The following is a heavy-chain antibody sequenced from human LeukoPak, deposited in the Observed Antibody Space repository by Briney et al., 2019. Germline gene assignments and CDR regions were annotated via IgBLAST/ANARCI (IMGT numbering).Heavy chain of an antibody. J-gene: IGHJ6*03. Sequence: GSLRLSCAASGFTFSSYSMNWVRQAPGKGLEWVSSISSSSSYIYYADSGKGRFTISRDNAKNSLYLQMNSLRAEDTAVYYCARGRLAFYYYMDVWGKGTTVTVSS. CDR1: GFTFSSYS. CDR2: ISSSSSYI. V-gene: IGHV3-21*01. CDR3: ARGRLAFYYYMDV.